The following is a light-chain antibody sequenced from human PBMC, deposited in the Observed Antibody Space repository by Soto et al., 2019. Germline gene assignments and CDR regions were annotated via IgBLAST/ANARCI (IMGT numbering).Light chain of an antibody. CDR3: SSYTTSSTRV. CDR2: EVS. CDR1: SSDVGGYHS. Sequence: QSVLTQPASVSGSPGQSITISCTGTSSDVGGYHSVSWYQQHPGIAPKLMIYEVSNRPSGVSNCFSGSKSGNTASLTISGLQAEDEADYYCSSYTTSSTRVFGGGTKLTVL. J-gene: IGLJ2*01. V-gene: IGLV2-14*01.